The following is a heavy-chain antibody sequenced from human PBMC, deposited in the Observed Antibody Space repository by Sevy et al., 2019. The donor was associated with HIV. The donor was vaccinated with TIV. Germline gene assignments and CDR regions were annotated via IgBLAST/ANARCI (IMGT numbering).Heavy chain of an antibody. V-gene: IGHV5-51*01. CDR2: IYTTDSDA. D-gene: IGHD6-19*01. Sequence: GESLKISCKASGYSFTSSWIGWVRQMPGKGLEWMGIIYTTDSDARYSQSFEGQVTISVDKSISTAYPQWSSLKASDTAMYYCARRGASGGWYHFDYWGQGTLVTVSS. CDR1: GYSFTSSW. CDR3: ARRGASGGWYHFDY. J-gene: IGHJ4*02.